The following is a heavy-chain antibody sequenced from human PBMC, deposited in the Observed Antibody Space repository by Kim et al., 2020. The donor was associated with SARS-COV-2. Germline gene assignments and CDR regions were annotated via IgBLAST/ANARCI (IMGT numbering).Heavy chain of an antibody. V-gene: IGHV4-34*01. Sequence: SETLSLTCAVYGGSFSGYYWSWIRQPPGKGLEWIGEINHSGSTNYNPSLKSRVTISVDTSKNQFSLKLSSVTAADTAVYYCARVFGGVDTAMVRYYFDYWGQGTLVTVSS. CDR3: ARVFGGVDTAMVRYYFDY. J-gene: IGHJ4*02. D-gene: IGHD5-18*01. CDR1: GGSFSGYY. CDR2: INHSGST.